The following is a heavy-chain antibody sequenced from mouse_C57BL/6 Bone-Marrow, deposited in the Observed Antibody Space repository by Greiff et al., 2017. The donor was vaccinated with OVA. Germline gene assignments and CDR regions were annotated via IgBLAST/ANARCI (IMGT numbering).Heavy chain of an antibody. CDR2: IDPEDGET. Sequence: VQLKESGAELVKPGASVKLSCTASGFNIKDYYMHWVKQRTEQGLEWIGRIDPEDGETKYAPKFKGKATITADTSSNTAYLQLSSLTSDDTAVYYCARSRLTTVVAHFDYWGQGTTLTVSS. CDR3: ARSRLTTVVAHFDY. D-gene: IGHD1-1*01. J-gene: IGHJ2*01. V-gene: IGHV14-2*01. CDR1: GFNIKDYY.